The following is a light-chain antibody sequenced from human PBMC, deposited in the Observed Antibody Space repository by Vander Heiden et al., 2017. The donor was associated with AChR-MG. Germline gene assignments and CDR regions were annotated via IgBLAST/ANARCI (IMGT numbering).Light chain of an antibody. CDR3: QQRSNWQGT. V-gene: IGKV3-11*01. CDR2: DAS. J-gene: IGKJ5*01. Sequence: EIVLTQSPATLSLSPGERATLSCRASQSVSSYLAGYQQKPGLIYDASNRATGIPARFSGSGSGTDFTLTISSLEPEDFAVYYCQQRSNWQGTFGQGTRLEIK. CDR1: QSVSSY.